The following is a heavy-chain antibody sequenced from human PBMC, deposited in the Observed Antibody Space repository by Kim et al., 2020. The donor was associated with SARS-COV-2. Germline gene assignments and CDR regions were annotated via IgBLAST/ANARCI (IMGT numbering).Heavy chain of an antibody. CDR3: AKGEYSINWALDH. V-gene: IGHV3-64D*06. CDR2: ISSNGGTT. J-gene: IGHJ1*01. D-gene: IGHD6-6*01. CDR1: GFNFINFA. Sequence: GGSLRLSCAASGFNFINFAMHWVRQAPGKELEYVSAISSNGGTTYYAEFVKGRFTISRDSSKNTLYLQMSSLRAEDTAVYYCAKGEYSINWALDHWDQGTLVTVSS.